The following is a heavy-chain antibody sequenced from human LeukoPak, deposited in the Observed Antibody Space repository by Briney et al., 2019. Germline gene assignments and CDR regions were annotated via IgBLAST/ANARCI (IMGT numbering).Heavy chain of an antibody. Sequence: PGGSLRLSCAASGFTFSTYNMNWVRQAPGKGLEWVSSITSSSNYLYYADSVKGRFTISRDNAKNSLYLQMTSLRAEDTAVYYCARPSVKYDSSGYQPNPFDYWGQGTLGTVSS. D-gene: IGHD3-22*01. J-gene: IGHJ4*02. V-gene: IGHV3-21*01. CDR1: GFTFSTYN. CDR3: ARPSVKYDSSGYQPNPFDY. CDR2: ITSSSNYL.